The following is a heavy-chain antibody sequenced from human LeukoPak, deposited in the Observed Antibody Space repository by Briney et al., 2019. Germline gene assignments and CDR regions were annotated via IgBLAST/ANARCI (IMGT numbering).Heavy chain of an antibody. CDR3: AKDISASNYYGMDV. J-gene: IGHJ6*02. Sequence: GGSLRLSCAASGFTFDDYAMHWVRQAPGKGLEWVSGISWNSGTIGYADSVKGRFTISRDNAKDSLYLQMNSLRAEDTALYYCAKDISASNYYGMDVWGQGTTVTVSS. CDR2: ISWNSGTI. D-gene: IGHD1-26*01. V-gene: IGHV3-9*01. CDR1: GFTFDDYA.